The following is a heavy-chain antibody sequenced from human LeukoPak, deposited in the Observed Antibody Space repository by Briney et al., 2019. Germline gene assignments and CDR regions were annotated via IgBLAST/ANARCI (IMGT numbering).Heavy chain of an antibody. CDR2: IYYSGST. J-gene: IGHJ6*02. Sequence: SETLSLTCTVSGGSISSSSYYWGWIRQPPGEGLEWIGSIYYSGSTYYNPSLKSRVTISVDTSKNQFSLKLSSVTAADTAVYYCARNGDSSGWYRGMDYYYGMDVWGQGTTVTVSS. D-gene: IGHD6-19*01. CDR3: ARNGDSSGWYRGMDYYYGMDV. CDR1: GGSISSSSYY. V-gene: IGHV4-39*07.